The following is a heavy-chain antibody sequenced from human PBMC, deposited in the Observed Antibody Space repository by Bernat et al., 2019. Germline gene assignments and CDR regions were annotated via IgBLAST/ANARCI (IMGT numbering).Heavy chain of an antibody. CDR3: ARDPDVYGDSLTWFDT. J-gene: IGHJ5*02. CDR1: GYTFTGYY. CDR2: INPKSGDT. V-gene: IGHV1-2*02. D-gene: IGHD4-17*01. Sequence: QVQLVQSGTEVKKPGASVKVSCKASGYTFTGYYMHWVRQAPGQGLEYMGWINPKSGDTHYTQNFQGRVTMTRDTSIRTVYMEVSRLRSDDTAVYFCARDPDVYGDSLTWFDTGGQGTLVAVSS.